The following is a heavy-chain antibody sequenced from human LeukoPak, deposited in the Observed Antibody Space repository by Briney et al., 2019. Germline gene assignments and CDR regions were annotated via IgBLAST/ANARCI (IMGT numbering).Heavy chain of an antibody. CDR3: ARVDQKLRYFDWLSPNYYYYYMDV. Sequence: SETLSLTCTVSGYSISSGYYWGWIRQPPGKGLEWIGSIYHSGSTYYNPSLKSRVTISVDTSKNQFSLKLSSVTAADTAVYYCARVDQKLRYFDWLSPNYYYYYMDVWGKGTTVTVSS. D-gene: IGHD3-9*01. V-gene: IGHV4-38-2*02. J-gene: IGHJ6*03. CDR1: GYSISSGYY. CDR2: IYHSGST.